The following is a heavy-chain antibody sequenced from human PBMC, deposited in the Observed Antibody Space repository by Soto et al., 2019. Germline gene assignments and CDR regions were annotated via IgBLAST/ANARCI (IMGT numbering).Heavy chain of an antibody. D-gene: IGHD3-3*02. CDR3: AREVIAPTLSPNFDY. CDR1: GFTFSSYA. V-gene: IGHV3-30-3*01. J-gene: IGHJ4*02. CDR2: ISYDGSNK. Sequence: QVQLVESGGGVVQPGRSLRLSCAASGFTFSSYAMHWVRQAPGKGLEWVAVISYDGSNKYYADSVKGRFTISRDNSKNTLYLQITSLRAEDTAVCYCAREVIAPTLSPNFDYWGQGTRVTVSS.